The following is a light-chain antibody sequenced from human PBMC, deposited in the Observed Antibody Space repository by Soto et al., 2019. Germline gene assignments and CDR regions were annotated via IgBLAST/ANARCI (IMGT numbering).Light chain of an antibody. V-gene: IGKV1-39*01. CDR3: QQSYSTPPYT. J-gene: IGKJ2*01. CDR2: AAS. CDR1: QSISSY. Sequence: DIQMTQSPSSLSASVGDRVTITCRASQSISSYLNWYQQKPGKAPKRLIYAASSLQSGVPSRFSGSGSWTDFTLTISSLQPEDFATYYCQQSYSTPPYTFGQGTKLEIK.